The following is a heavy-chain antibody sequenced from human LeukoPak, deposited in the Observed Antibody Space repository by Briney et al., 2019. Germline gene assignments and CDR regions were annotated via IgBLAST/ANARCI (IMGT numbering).Heavy chain of an antibody. Sequence: SETLSLTCTVSNGSISRYYWRWFRQPAGKGLEWIGRIYDSGSSNYKPFLRSRVSMSVDTSKNQVSLKLTSVTAADTAVYYCSRDPSYSSGWNDYWGQGTLVTVSS. CDR1: NGSISRYY. CDR2: IYDSGSS. J-gene: IGHJ4*02. D-gene: IGHD6-19*01. V-gene: IGHV4-4*07. CDR3: SRDPSYSSGWNDY.